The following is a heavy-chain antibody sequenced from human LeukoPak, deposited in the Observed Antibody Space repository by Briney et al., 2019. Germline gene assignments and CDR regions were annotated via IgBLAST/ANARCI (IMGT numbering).Heavy chain of an antibody. J-gene: IGHJ4*02. D-gene: IGHD3-3*01. CDR3: ARGPDYDF. CDR1: GGSISSSSYY. V-gene: IGHV4-61*01. Sequence: PSETLSLTCTVSGGSISSSSYYWSWIRQPPGKGLEWIGYIYYSGSTNYNPSLKSRVTISVDTSKNQFSLKLSSVTAADTAVYYCARGPDYDFWGQGTLVTVSS. CDR2: IYYSGST.